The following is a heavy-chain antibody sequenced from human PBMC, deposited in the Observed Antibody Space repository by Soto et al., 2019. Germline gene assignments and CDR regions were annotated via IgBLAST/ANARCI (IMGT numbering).Heavy chain of an antibody. D-gene: IGHD6-19*01. Sequence: ASVKVSCKASGYTFTSYAMHWVRQAPGQRLEWMGWINAGNGNTKYSQKFQGRVTITRDTSASTAYMELSSLRSEGTAVYYCARDEPAGTFIYWGQGTLVTVSS. CDR1: GYTFTSYA. V-gene: IGHV1-3*01. CDR3: ARDEPAGTFIY. CDR2: INAGNGNT. J-gene: IGHJ4*02.